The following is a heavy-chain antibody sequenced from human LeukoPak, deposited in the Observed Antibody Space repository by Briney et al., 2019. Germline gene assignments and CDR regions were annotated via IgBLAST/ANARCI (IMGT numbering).Heavy chain of an antibody. CDR2: IYYSGST. D-gene: IGHD2-2*01. CDR3: ARTVVPAATPGFDP. CDR1: GGSFSGYY. Sequence: PSETLSLTCAVYGGSFSGYYWSWIRQPPGKGLEWIGYIYYSGSTNYNPSLKSRVTISVDTSKNQFSLKLSSVTAADTAVYYCARTVVPAATPGFDPWGQGTLVTVSS. J-gene: IGHJ5*02. V-gene: IGHV4-59*01.